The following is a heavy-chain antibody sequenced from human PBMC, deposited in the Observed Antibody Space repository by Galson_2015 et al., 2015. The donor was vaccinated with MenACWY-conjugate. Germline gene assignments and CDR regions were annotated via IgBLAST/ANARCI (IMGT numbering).Heavy chain of an antibody. J-gene: IGHJ6*03. D-gene: IGHD3-3*01. V-gene: IGHV5-51*01. Sequence: LEWMGIIYAGDSDIRYSPSFQGHVTISADKSISTAYLQWSSLKASDTAIYYCARLFNARPAYYYYYMDVWGKGTTVTVSS. CDR2: IYAGDSDI. CDR3: ARLFNARPAYYYYYMDV.